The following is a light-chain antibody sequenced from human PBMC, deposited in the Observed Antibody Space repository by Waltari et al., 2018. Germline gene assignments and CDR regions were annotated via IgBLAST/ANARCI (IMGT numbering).Light chain of an antibody. CDR1: QSIGSW. Sequence: DIQMTQSPSTLSASVGDRVTITCRASQSIGSWLAWYQQKPGKAPKLLIYKASSLESGVPSRFSGSGSGTEFTLTISSLQPDDFATYYCQQYNSYPLTFSGGTKVEIK. V-gene: IGKV1-5*03. CDR2: KAS. J-gene: IGKJ4*01. CDR3: QQYNSYPLT.